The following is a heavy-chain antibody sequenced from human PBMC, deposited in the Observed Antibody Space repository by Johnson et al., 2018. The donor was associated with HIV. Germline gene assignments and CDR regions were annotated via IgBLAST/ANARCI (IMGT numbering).Heavy chain of an antibody. CDR2: ARNAANSYTI. Sequence: MQLVESGGGLVQPGGSLRLSCDTSGFTFSDYFIDWVRQAPGRGLEWLGRARNAANSYTIEYAASVRGRFSISRDHSKNSVLMQMNSLKTEDTAVYYCARGYGVYATSFYIWGPGTMVTVSS. D-gene: IGHD5/OR15-5a*01. V-gene: IGHV3-72*01. CDR1: GFTFSDYF. CDR3: ARGYGVYATSFYI. J-gene: IGHJ3*02.